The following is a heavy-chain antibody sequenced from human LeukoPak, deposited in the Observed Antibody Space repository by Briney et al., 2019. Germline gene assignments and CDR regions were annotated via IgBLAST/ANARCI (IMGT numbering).Heavy chain of an antibody. J-gene: IGHJ6*03. CDR1: GFTFTTYD. CDR2: IGTAGDT. Sequence: PGGSLSLSCAASGFTFTTYDMHWVRHATGKGLEWVSAIGTAGDTYYPGSVKGRFTISRENAKNSLYLQMNSLRAGDTAVYYCARDRGGGHMDVWGKGTTVTISS. CDR3: ARDRGGGHMDV. V-gene: IGHV3-13*01. D-gene: IGHD2-15*01.